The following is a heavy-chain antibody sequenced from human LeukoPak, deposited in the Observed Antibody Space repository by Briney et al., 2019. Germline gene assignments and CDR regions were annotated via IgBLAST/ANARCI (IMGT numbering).Heavy chain of an antibody. CDR2: LSGSGYNT. Sequence: GGSLRLSCAASGFTFSSYALSWVRQAPGKGLEWASSLSGSGYNTYYADSVKGRFTISRDNSKNTVYLQMNSLRAEDTAVYYCAKDPYGTRYFDYWGQGTLVTVSS. J-gene: IGHJ4*02. CDR1: GFTFSSYA. V-gene: IGHV3-23*01. D-gene: IGHD2-2*01. CDR3: AKDPYGTRYFDY.